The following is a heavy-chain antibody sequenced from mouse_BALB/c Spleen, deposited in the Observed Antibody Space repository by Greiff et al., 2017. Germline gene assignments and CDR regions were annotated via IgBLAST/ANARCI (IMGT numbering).Heavy chain of an antibody. CDR3: ARGGGNYGFAY. V-gene: IGHV5-6-5*01. CDR2: ISSGGST. CDR1: GFTFSSYA. D-gene: IGHD2-1*01. Sequence: DVQLVESGGGLVKPGGSLKLSCAASGFTFSSYAMSWVRQTPEKRLEWVASISSGGSTYYPDSVKGRFTISRDNARNILYLQMSSLRSEDTAMYYCARGGGNYGFAYWGQGTLVTVSA. J-gene: IGHJ3*01.